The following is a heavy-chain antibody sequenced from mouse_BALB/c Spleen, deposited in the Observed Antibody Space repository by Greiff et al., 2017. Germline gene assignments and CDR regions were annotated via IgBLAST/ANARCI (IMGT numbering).Heavy chain of an antibody. J-gene: IGHJ2*01. Sequence: EVQLVESGGGLVQPGGSLKLSCAASGFTFSSYTMSWVRQTPEKRLEWVAYISNGGGSTYYPDTVKGRFTISRDNAKNTLYLQMSSLKSEDTAMYYCARHYYGSSYFDYGGQGTTLTVSS. CDR1: GFTFSSYT. V-gene: IGHV5-12-2*01. CDR2: ISNGGGST. CDR3: ARHYYGSSYFDY. D-gene: IGHD1-1*01.